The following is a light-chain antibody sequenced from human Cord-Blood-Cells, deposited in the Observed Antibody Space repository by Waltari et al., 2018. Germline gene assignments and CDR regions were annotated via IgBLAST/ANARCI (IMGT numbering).Light chain of an antibody. Sequence: QSALTQPPSASGSPGQSVTISCTGTSSDVGGYNYVSWYQQHTGKAPKLMIYEVSKLPSGVPDRFSGSKSGNTASLTVSGLQAEDEADYCCSSYAGSNNLVFGGGTKLTVL. V-gene: IGLV2-8*01. CDR2: EVS. CDR1: SSDVGGYNY. J-gene: IGLJ3*02. CDR3: SSYAGSNNLV.